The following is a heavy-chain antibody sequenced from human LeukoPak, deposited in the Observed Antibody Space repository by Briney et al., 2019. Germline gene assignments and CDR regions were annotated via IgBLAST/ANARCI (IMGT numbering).Heavy chain of an antibody. J-gene: IGHJ6*03. V-gene: IGHV3-30*02. CDR1: GFTFSSYG. CDR2: IRYDGSNK. Sequence: PGGSLRLSCAASGFTFSSYGMHWVRQAPGKGLEWVAFIRYDGSNKYYADFVKGRFTISRDNSKNTLYLQMNSLRAEDTAVYYCAKDPNFYYCMDVWGKGTTVTISS. CDR3: AKDPNFYYCMDV.